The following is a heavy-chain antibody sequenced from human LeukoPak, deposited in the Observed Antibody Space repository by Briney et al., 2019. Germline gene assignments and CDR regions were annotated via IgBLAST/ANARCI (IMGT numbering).Heavy chain of an antibody. CDR3: ASASGGYYGSAY. D-gene: IGHD3-10*01. J-gene: IGHJ4*02. CDR2: INPSGGST. V-gene: IGHV1-46*01. CDR1: GYTFTSYY. Sequence: ASVKVSCKASGYTFTSYYMHWVRQAPGQGLEWIGIINPSGGSTSYAQKFQGRVTMTRDTSTSTVYMELSSLRSEDTAVYYCASASGGYYGSAYWGQGTLVTVSS.